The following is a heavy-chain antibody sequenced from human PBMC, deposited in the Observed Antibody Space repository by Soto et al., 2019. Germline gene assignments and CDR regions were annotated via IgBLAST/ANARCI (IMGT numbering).Heavy chain of an antibody. CDR3: ARHSNLSYGLYFLAY. CDR1: GGSVISYY. J-gene: IGHJ4*02. CDR2: IYYSGST. V-gene: IGHV4-59*08. Sequence: SETLSLTCTVSGGSVISYYWSWIRQSPGKGLEWIGYIYYSGSTKYKPSLKSRVTMSVDTSKNQFSLKVSSATAADTAVYYCARHSNLSYGLYFLAYWGLGSLVTVSS. D-gene: IGHD1-26*01.